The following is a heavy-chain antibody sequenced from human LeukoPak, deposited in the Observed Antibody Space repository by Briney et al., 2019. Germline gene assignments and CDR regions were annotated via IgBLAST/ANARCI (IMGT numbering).Heavy chain of an antibody. CDR1: GFTFSSYG. V-gene: IGHV3-33*01. D-gene: IGHD3-22*01. CDR2: IWYDGSNK. J-gene: IGHJ4*02. Sequence: PGRSLRLSCAASGFTFSSYGMHWVRQAPGKGLEWVAVIWYDGSNKYYADSVKGRFTISRDSAKNSLYLQMNSLRAEDTAVYYCARDYDSSGDYWGQGTLVTVSS. CDR3: ARDYDSSGDY.